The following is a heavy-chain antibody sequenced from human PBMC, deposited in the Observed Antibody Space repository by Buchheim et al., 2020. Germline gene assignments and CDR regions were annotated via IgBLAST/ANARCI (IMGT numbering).Heavy chain of an antibody. D-gene: IGHD3-22*01. V-gene: IGHV3-33*01. Sequence: QVQLVESGGGVVQPGRSLRLSCAASGFTFSSYGMHWVRQAPGKGLEWVAVIWYDGSNKYYADSVKGRFTISRDNSKNTLYLQMNSLRAKDTAVYYCARVRSQYYYYYGMDVWGQGTT. CDR2: IWYDGSNK. J-gene: IGHJ6*02. CDR3: ARVRSQYYYYYGMDV. CDR1: GFTFSSYG.